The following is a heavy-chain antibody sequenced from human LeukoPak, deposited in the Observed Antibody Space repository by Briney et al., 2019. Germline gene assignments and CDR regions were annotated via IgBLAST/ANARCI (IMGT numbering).Heavy chain of an antibody. D-gene: IGHD4-11*01. J-gene: IGHJ6*03. CDR1: GFTFSTYA. V-gene: IGHV3-23*01. CDR2: ISGSGGST. CDR3: ASYSPPMDHYYYYYMDV. Sequence: GGSLRLSCAASGFTFSTYAMSWVRQAPGTGLEWVSAISGSGGSTYYADSVKGRFTISRDNSKNTLYLQMNSLRAEDTAVYYCASYSPPMDHYYYYYMDVWGKGTTVTVSS.